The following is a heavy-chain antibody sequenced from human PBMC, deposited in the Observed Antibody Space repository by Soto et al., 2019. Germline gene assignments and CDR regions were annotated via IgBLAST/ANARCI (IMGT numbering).Heavy chain of an antibody. D-gene: IGHD4-4*01. CDR2: MNPNTGDT. Sequence: QVQLVQSGAEVKKPGASVKVSCKASGYTFISYDINWVRQATGQGLEWMGWMNPNTGDTGYAQKFQGRVTMTRNTSINTANLELSSQRSDDTAVYFCARGDGYSFDYWGQGTLVTVSS. V-gene: IGHV1-8*01. J-gene: IGHJ4*02. CDR3: ARGDGYSFDY. CDR1: GYTFISYD.